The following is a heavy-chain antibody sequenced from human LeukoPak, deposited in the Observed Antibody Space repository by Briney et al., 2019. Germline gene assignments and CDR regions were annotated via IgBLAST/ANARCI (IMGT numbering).Heavy chain of an antibody. V-gene: IGHV3-21*01. J-gene: IGHJ4*02. CDR1: GFTFSSYS. CDR2: ISSSSSYI. Sequence: NSGGSLRLSCAASGFTFSSYSMNWVGQAPGKGLEWVSSISSSSSYIYYADSVKGRFTISRDNAKNSLYLQMNSLRAEDTAVYYCARDRIVVVPAAHYFDYWGQGTLVTVSS. D-gene: IGHD2-2*01. CDR3: ARDRIVVVPAAHYFDY.